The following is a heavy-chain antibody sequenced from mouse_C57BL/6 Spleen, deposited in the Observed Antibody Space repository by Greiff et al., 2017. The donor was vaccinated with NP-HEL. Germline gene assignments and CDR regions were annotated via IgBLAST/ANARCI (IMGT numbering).Heavy chain of an antibody. Sequence: QVQLKESGAELVKPGASVKISCKASGYAFSSYWMNWVKQRPGTGLEWIGQIYPGDGDTNYNGKFKGKATLTADKSSSPAYMQLSSLTSEDSAVYFCARSDYGSRYFDYWGQGTTLTVSS. D-gene: IGHD1-1*01. J-gene: IGHJ2*01. V-gene: IGHV1-80*01. CDR2: IYPGDGDT. CDR1: GYAFSSYW. CDR3: ARSDYGSRYFDY.